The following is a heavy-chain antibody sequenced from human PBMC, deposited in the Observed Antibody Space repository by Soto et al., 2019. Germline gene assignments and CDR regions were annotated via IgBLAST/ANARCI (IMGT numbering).Heavy chain of an antibody. V-gene: IGHV4-39*01. CDR1: GGSLSRFAYY. Sequence: XTLSLPCTVSGGSLSRFAYYWGWIRQPPGKGLEWIGNVYYNENTYYNPSLKSRVTISVDTAKNPFSLNLMSFTAAHTAIYFCARRERYYGSPGWFDPWGQGTLGTVS. D-gene: IGHD3-10*01. CDR2: VYYNENT. CDR3: ARRERYYGSPGWFDP. J-gene: IGHJ5*02.